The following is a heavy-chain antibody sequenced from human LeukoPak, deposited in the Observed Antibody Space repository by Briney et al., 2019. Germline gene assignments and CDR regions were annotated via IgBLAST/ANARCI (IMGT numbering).Heavy chain of an antibody. CDR3: ARDQKIGSGQYDY. V-gene: IGHV3-48*04. J-gene: IGHJ4*02. D-gene: IGHD6-19*01. CDR2: ISSSSSTI. CDR1: GFTFSSYS. Sequence: PGGSLRLSCAASGFTFSSYSMNWVRQAPGKGLEWVSYISSSSSTIYYADSVKGRFTISRDNAKNSLYLQMNSLRAEDTAVYYCARDQKIGSGQYDYWGQGTLVTVSS.